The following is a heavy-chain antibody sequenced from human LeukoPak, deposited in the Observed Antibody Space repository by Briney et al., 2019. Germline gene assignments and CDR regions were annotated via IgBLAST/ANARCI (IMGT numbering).Heavy chain of an antibody. CDR3: AKSGIAAAGQRGYFDY. V-gene: IGHV3-30*18. J-gene: IGHJ4*02. CDR1: GFTFSSYG. D-gene: IGHD6-13*01. Sequence: PGGSLRLSCAASGFTFSSYGIHWVRQAPGKGLEWVAVISNGGSNKYYADSVKGRFTISRGNSKNTVYLQMNSLRGEDTAVYYCAKSGIAAAGQRGYFDYWGQGTLVTVSS. CDR2: ISNGGSNK.